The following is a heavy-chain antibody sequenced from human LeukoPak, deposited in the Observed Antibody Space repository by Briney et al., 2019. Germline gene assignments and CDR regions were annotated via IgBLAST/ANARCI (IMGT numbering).Heavy chain of an antibody. V-gene: IGHV3-7*01. CDR3: ARDCSTATCQNF. D-gene: IGHD1-26*01. J-gene: IGHJ4*02. Sequence: GGSLRLSCAASGFSFRSYWMSWVRQAPGKGLEWLANIKQEGTEKYYLDSVEGRFTISRDNNKNSLFLQVNSLRVEDTAVYYCARDCSTATCQNFWVQGTLVSVCS. CDR1: GFSFRSYW. CDR2: IKQEGTEK.